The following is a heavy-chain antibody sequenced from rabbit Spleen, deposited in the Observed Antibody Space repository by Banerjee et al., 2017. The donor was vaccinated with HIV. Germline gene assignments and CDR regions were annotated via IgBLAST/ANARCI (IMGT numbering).Heavy chain of an antibody. D-gene: IGHD4-2*01. CDR3: ARGAAYAGGGYDL. J-gene: IGHJ6*01. CDR1: GVSFSGDSY. Sequence: QSLEESGGDLVKPGASLTLTCIASGVSFSGDSYMCWVRQAPGKGLEWIVCIDTGSSGFTYFANWAKGRFTISKTSSTTVTLQMTSLTAADTATYFCARGAAYAGGGYDLWGPGTLVTVS. V-gene: IGHV1S40*01. CDR2: IDTGSSGFT.